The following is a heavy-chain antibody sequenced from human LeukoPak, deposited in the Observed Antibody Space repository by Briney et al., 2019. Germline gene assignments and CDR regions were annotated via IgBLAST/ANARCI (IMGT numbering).Heavy chain of an antibody. CDR2: ISGSGGST. CDR3: AKGLYGSGSPSYYFDY. Sequence: GGSLRLSCAASGFTFSSYAMSWVRQAPGKGLEWVSAISGSGGSTYYADSVKGRFTISRDNSKNMLYLQMDSLRAEDTAVYYCAKGLYGSGSPSYYFDYWGQGTLVTVSS. CDR1: GFTFSSYA. J-gene: IGHJ4*02. V-gene: IGHV3-23*01. D-gene: IGHD3-10*01.